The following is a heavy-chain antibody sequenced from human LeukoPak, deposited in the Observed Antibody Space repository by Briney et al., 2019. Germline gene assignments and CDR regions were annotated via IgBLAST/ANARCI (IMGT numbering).Heavy chain of an antibody. V-gene: IGHV4-39*01. Sequence: SETLSLTCAVYGGSFSGYYWGWIRQPPGKGLEWIGSIYYSGSTYYNPSLKSRVTISVDTSKNQFSLKLSSVTAADTAVYYCARRGTWYYYMDVWGKGTTVTISS. CDR1: GGSFSGYY. J-gene: IGHJ6*03. D-gene: IGHD1-1*01. CDR2: IYYSGST. CDR3: ARRGTWYYYMDV.